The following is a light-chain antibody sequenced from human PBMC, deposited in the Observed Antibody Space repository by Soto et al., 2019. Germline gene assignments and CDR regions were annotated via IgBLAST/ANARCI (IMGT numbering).Light chain of an antibody. CDR2: DAS. Sequence: EIVLTQSPGTLSLSPGERATLSCRASQSVSSYLAWYHQKPGQAPRLLIYDASNRATGIPARFSGSGSGTDFTLTISSLEPDDFAVSYCQQRSDWPSTFGGGTKVQIK. V-gene: IGKV3-11*01. J-gene: IGKJ4*01. CDR1: QSVSSY. CDR3: QQRSDWPST.